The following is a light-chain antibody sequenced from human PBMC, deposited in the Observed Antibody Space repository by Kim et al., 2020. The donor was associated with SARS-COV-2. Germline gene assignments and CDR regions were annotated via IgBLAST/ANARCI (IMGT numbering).Light chain of an antibody. CDR2: AAS. Sequence: ASVGNRVTITCRASQGISNYLAWYQQKPGKVPKLLIYAASALQSGVPSRFSGSGSGTDFTLTISSLQPEDVATYYCQKYNSAPRTFGQGTKVDIK. CDR1: QGISNY. J-gene: IGKJ1*01. CDR3: QKYNSAPRT. V-gene: IGKV1-27*01.